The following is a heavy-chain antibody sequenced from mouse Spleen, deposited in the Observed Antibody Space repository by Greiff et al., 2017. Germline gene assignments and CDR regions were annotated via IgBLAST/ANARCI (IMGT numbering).Heavy chain of an antibody. Sequence: VQLQQPGAELVKPGASVKMSCKASGYTFTSYWITWVKQRPGQGLEWIGDIYPGSGSTNYNEKFKSKATLTVDTSSSTAYMQLSSLTSEDSAVYYCARWGFTTDPPYAMDYWGQGTSVTVSS. V-gene: IGHV1-55*01. CDR3: ARWGFTTDPPYAMDY. J-gene: IGHJ4*01. D-gene: IGHD1-1*01. CDR2: IYPGSGST. CDR1: GYTFTSYW.